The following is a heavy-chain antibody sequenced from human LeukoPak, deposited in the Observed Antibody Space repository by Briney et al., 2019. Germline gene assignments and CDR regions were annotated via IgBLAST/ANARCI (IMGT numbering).Heavy chain of an antibody. D-gene: IGHD1-26*01. J-gene: IGHJ4*02. CDR2: ISAYNGNT. Sequence: ASVKVSCKASGYTFTSYGISWVRQAPGQGLEWMGWISAYNGNTNYAQKLQGRVTMTTDTSTSTAYMELRSLRSDDTAVYYCARDTVGATRRGFFDYWGQGTLVTVPS. CDR3: ARDTVGATRRGFFDY. CDR1: GYTFTSYG. V-gene: IGHV1-18*01.